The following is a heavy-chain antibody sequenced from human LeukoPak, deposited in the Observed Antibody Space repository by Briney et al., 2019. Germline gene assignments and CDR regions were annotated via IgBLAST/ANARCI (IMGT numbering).Heavy chain of an antibody. D-gene: IGHD5-18*01. CDR1: GFIFNNYA. Sequence: GRSLRLSCAGSGFIFNNYAMHWVRQPPGKGLEWVSGISWNSGSIDYADSVKGRFTISRDNSKNTLYLQMNSLRAEDTGVYYCAKEKDPRGYSFGTDYWGQGTLVTVTS. CDR3: AKEKDPRGYSFGTDY. V-gene: IGHV3-9*01. CDR2: ISWNSGSI. J-gene: IGHJ4*02.